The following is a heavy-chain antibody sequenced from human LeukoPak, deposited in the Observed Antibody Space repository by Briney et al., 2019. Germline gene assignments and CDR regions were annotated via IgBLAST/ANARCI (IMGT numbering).Heavy chain of an antibody. J-gene: IGHJ3*02. Sequence: GGSLRLSCAASGFTFDDYGMSWVRQAPGKGLEWVSGINWNGGSTGYADSVKGRFTLSRDNAKNSLYLQMNNLRAEDTAMFYCATSMAQDVDAFHIWGQGTMVTVSS. V-gene: IGHV3-20*04. D-gene: IGHD2-21*01. CDR1: GFTFDDYG. CDR3: ATSMAQDVDAFHI. CDR2: INWNGGST.